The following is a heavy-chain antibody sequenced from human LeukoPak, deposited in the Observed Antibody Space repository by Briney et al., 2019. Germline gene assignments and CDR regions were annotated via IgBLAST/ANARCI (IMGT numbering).Heavy chain of an antibody. D-gene: IGHD3-3*01. CDR1: GFTFSSYE. V-gene: IGHV3-48*03. CDR3: ARDGSNYDFWSGYSSFDY. CDR2: ISSSGSTI. Sequence: PGGSLRLSCAGSGFTFSSYEMNWVRQAPGKGLEWVSYISSSGSTIYYADSVKGRFTISRDNAKNSLYLQMNSLRAEDTAVYYCARDGSNYDFWSGYSSFDYWGQGTLVTVSS. J-gene: IGHJ4*02.